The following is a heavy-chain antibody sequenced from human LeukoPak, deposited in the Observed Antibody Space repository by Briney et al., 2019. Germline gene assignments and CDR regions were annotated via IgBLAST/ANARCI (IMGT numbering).Heavy chain of an antibody. CDR3: ARAGIVVVIAHFDY. Sequence: RGSLRLSCAASGFTFSSYSMNWVRQAPGKGLEWVSYISSSSSTIYYADSVKGRFTISRDNAKNSLYLQMNSLRAEDTAVYYCARAGIVVVIAHFDYWGQGTLVTVSS. J-gene: IGHJ4*02. CDR2: ISSSSSTI. V-gene: IGHV3-48*01. CDR1: GFTFSSYS. D-gene: IGHD2-21*01.